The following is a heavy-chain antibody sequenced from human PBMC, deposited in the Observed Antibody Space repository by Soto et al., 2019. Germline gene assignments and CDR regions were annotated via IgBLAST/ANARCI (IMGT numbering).Heavy chain of an antibody. CDR1: GFTFDDYA. Sequence: GGSLRLSCAASGFTFDDYAMHWVRQAPGKGLEWVSGISWNSGSIGYADCVKGRFTISRDNAKNSLYLQMNSLRAEDTALYYCAKDMGSGSPYYYGMDVWGQGTTVTVSS. CDR3: AKDMGSGSPYYYGMDV. V-gene: IGHV3-9*01. J-gene: IGHJ6*02. D-gene: IGHD3-10*01. CDR2: ISWNSGSI.